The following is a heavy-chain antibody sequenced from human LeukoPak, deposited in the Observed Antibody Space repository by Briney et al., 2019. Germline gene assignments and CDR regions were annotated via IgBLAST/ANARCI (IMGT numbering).Heavy chain of an antibody. J-gene: IGHJ4*02. CDR1: GGSISSSNYY. CDR2: IYYSGST. Sequence: SETLSLTCSVTGGSISSSNYYWGWIRQSPGKGLEWIGSIYYSGSTYYNPSLKSRVTMSVDTSKNQFSLKLSSVSAADTAMYYCARAPHFFDSSGSRYYFDYWGQGALVTVSS. D-gene: IGHD3-22*01. V-gene: IGHV4-39*07. CDR3: ARAPHFFDSSGSRYYFDY.